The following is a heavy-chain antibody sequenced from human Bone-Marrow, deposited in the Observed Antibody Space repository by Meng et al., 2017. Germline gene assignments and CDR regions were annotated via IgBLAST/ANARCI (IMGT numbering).Heavy chain of an antibody. CDR2: IYWDDDK. V-gene: IGHV2-5*02. J-gene: IGHJ5*02. D-gene: IGHD3-3*01. Sequence: SGPTLVKPTQTRTLTCTFSGFSLSTSGVGVGWIRQPPGKALEWLALIYWDDDKRYSPALKSRLTITKDTSKNQVVLTMTNMDPVDTATYYCAHSLNYYDFWSGHIRGWFDPWGQGTLVTVSS. CDR1: GFSLSTSGVG. CDR3: AHSLNYYDFWSGHIRGWFDP.